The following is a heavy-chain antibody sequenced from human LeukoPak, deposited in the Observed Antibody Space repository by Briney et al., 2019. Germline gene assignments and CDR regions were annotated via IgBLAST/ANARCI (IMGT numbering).Heavy chain of an antibody. V-gene: IGHV3-53*01. D-gene: IGHD3-3*01. J-gene: IGHJ6*03. CDR2: IYSGSST. CDR1: GFTVSSNY. Sequence: PGGSLRLSCAASGFTVSSNYMSWVRQAPGKGLEWVSVIYSGSSTYYADSVKGRFTISRDNSKNTLYLQMNSLRAEDTAVYYCARVNYDFWSGYTYYYYMDVWGKGTTVTVSS. CDR3: ARVNYDFWSGYTYYYYMDV.